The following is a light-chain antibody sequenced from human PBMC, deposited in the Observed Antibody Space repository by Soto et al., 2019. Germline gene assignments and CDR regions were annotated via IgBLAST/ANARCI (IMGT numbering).Light chain of an antibody. CDR2: DAS. CDR3: QQRSNWPPEFT. Sequence: EIVLTQSPATLSLNPGERATLSCRASQSVSSYLAWYQQKPGQAPRLLIYDASNRATGIPARFSGSGSGTDFTLTISSLEPEDFAVYYCQQRSNWPPEFTFGPGTNVDIK. V-gene: IGKV3-11*01. CDR1: QSVSSY. J-gene: IGKJ3*01.